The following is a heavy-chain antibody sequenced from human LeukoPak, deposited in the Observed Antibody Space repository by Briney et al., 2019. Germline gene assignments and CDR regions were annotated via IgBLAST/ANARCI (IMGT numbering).Heavy chain of an antibody. Sequence: SGTLSLTCAVYGGSFSGYYWSWIRQPPGKGLEWIGEINHSGSTNYNPSLKSRVTISVDTSKNQFSLKLSSVTAADTAVYYCARVLRYFALDYWGQGTLVTVSS. CDR1: GGSFSGYY. CDR3: ARVLRYFALDY. D-gene: IGHD3-9*01. V-gene: IGHV4-34*01. CDR2: INHSGST. J-gene: IGHJ4*02.